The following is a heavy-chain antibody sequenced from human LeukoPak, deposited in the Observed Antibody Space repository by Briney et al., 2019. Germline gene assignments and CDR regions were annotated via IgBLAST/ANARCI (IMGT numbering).Heavy chain of an antibody. D-gene: IGHD1-26*01. CDR1: GFSFSSYT. CDR3: AKHDSGSHAAPDV. J-gene: IGHJ3*01. CDR2: ISGSTGVT. V-gene: IGHV3-23*01. Sequence: GGSLRLSCAASGFSFSSYTMSWVRQAPGKGLEWVSVISGSTGVTYYADSVKGRFTISKDNSKNTLYLHMNSLTVEDTAVYHCAKHDSGSHAAPDVWGQGTMVTVSS.